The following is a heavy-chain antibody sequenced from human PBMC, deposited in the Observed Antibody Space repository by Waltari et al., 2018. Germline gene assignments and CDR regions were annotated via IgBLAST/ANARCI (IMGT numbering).Heavy chain of an antibody. CDR1: GFTFSNHD. D-gene: IGHD6-6*01. J-gene: IGHJ6*02. CDR2: ISTTGDT. V-gene: IGHV3-13*01. Sequence: EVQLLESGGGLVQPGGSLSRSCAVSGFTFSNHDMHGVRQATGKGLEWVSAISTTGDTYYAASVRGRFTISREDAQNSFFLQMNSLRAGDTAVYYCATISSVAIHWGQGTTVTVSS. CDR3: ATISSVAIH.